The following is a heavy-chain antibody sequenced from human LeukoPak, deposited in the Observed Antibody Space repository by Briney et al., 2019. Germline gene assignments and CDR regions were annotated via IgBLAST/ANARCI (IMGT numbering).Heavy chain of an antibody. J-gene: IGHJ4*02. Sequence: APVKVSCKASGYTFSRYGISWVRQAPGQGLEWMGWISPYNGNVNYAHQLQDRVTMTTDTSTGTAYMEVRSLRSDDTAVYYCARGWFDTTAYHHPFDYWGQGTLVTVSS. CDR1: GYTFSRYG. CDR2: ISPYNGNV. V-gene: IGHV1-18*01. CDR3: ARGWFDTTAYHHPFDY. D-gene: IGHD3-9*01.